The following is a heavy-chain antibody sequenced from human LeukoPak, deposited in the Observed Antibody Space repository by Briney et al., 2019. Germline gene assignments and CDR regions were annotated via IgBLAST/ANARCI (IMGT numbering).Heavy chain of an antibody. V-gene: IGHV4-59*01. CDR3: ARGPGGATYEAFDF. Sequence: PSETLTLTCTVSGGSISSYYRSWIRQPPGKGLEWIGYIYYSGSTNYNPSLKSRVTISVDTSKNQFSLKLSSVTAADTAVYYCARGPGGATYEAFDFWGQGTLVTVSS. J-gene: IGHJ4*02. CDR1: GGSISSYY. D-gene: IGHD1-26*01. CDR2: IYYSGST.